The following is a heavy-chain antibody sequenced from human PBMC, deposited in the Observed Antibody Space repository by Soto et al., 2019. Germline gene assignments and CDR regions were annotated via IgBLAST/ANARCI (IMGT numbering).Heavy chain of an antibody. CDR1: GGSFSGYY. CDR3: ARGRWLRAAFDY. Sequence: QVQLQQWGAGLLKPSETLSLTCAVYGGSFSGYYWSWIRQPPGKGLEWIGEINHSGSTNYNPSLKSRVTIXVXXSEDQFSLQLSSVTAADTAVYYCARGRWLRAAFDYWGPGTLVTVSS. D-gene: IGHD5-12*01. J-gene: IGHJ4*02. CDR2: INHSGST. V-gene: IGHV4-34*01.